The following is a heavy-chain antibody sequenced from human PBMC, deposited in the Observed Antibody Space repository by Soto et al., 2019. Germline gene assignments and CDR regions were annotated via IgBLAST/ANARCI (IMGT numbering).Heavy chain of an antibody. D-gene: IGHD3-10*01. Sequence: SETLSLTCAVSGYSISSGYYWGWIRQPPGKGLEWIGSIYHSGSTYYNPSLKSRVTISVDTSKNQFSLKLSPVTAADTAVYYCARDRITMVRGVIIGYYYGMDVWGHGTTVT. CDR3: ARDRITMVRGVIIGYYYGMDV. J-gene: IGHJ6*02. CDR2: IYHSGST. CDR1: GYSISSGYY. V-gene: IGHV4-38-2*02.